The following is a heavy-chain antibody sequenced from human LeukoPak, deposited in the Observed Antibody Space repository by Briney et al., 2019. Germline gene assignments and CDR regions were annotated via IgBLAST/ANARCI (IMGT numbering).Heavy chain of an antibody. CDR1: GFTVSTNY. V-gene: IGHV3-66*01. J-gene: IGHJ3*02. Sequence: GGSLRLSCAASGFTVSTNYMTWVRQAPGKGLECVSVIYSGGTTYYPDSVKGRFTISRDNSKNILYLQMNSLRSEDTAVYYCASPIVVPGTSGALDMWGQGTIVTVSS. D-gene: IGHD6-19*01. CDR3: ASPIVVPGTSGALDM. CDR2: IYSGGTT.